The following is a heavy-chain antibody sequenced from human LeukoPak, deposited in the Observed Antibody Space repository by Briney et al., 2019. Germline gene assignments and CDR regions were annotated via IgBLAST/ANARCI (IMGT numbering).Heavy chain of an antibody. D-gene: IGHD3-22*01. CDR3: ARGRRIDYYDSSGYYPYWFDP. CDR2: INHSGST. V-gene: IGHV4-34*01. J-gene: IGHJ5*02. CDR1: GGSFSGYY. Sequence: SGTLSLTCAVYGGSFSGYYWSWIRQPPGKGLEWIGEINHSGSTNYNPSLKSRVTISVDTSKNQFSLKLSSVTAADTAVYYCARGRRIDYYDSSGYYPYWFDPWGQGTLVTVSS.